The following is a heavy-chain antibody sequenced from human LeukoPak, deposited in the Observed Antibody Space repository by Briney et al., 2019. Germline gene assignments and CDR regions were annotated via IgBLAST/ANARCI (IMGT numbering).Heavy chain of an antibody. V-gene: IGHV4-59*01. Sequence: SETLSLTCTVSGGSISSYYWSWIRQPPGKGLEWFGYIYYSGSTNYNPSLKSRVTISVDTSKNQFSLKLSSVTAADPAVYYCAVQLVVPAAGALYYYYGMDVWGQGTTVTVSS. CDR1: GGSISSYY. D-gene: IGHD2-2*01. J-gene: IGHJ6*02. CDR3: AVQLVVPAAGALYYYYGMDV. CDR2: IYYSGST.